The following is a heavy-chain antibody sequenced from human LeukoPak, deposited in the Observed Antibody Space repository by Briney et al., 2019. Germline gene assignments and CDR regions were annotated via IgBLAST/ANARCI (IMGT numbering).Heavy chain of an antibody. CDR2: IHYGGDT. CDR1: GGSISSHY. D-gene: IGHD2-2*01. J-gene: IGHJ4*02. Sequence: PSETLSLTCTVSGGSISSHYWSWIRQPPGKGLEYIAYIHYGGDTNYNPSLKSRGTISVDTSKNQFSLNLSSVTAADTAVYYCARYCSSSSCYASFDSWGQGTLVTVSS. CDR3: ARYCSSSSCYASFDS. V-gene: IGHV4-59*11.